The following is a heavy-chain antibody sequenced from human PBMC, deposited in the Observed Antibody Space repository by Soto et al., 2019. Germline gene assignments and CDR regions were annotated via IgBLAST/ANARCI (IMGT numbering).Heavy chain of an antibody. CDR1: GGSFSGYY. CDR2: INHSGST. CDR3: AQAARLVHYCMXV. J-gene: IGHJ6*03. V-gene: IGHV4-34*01. D-gene: IGHD6-6*01. Sequence: SELLCLTCAVYGGSFSGYYWSWIRQPSGKGLEWIGEINHSGSTNYNPSLKSRVTISVDTSKTQFSLKLISVTAADTAVYYCAQAARLVHYCMXVWGKGTTVXIAS.